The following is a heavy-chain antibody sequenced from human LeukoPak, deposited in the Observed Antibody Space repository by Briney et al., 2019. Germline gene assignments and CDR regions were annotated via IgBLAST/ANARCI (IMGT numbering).Heavy chain of an antibody. CDR3: ARGWNYGRVRYYYYMDV. V-gene: IGHV1-2*02. CDR1: GYTFTGYY. Sequence: ASVKVSCKASGYTFTGYYMHWVRQAPGQGLEWMGWINPNSGGTNYAQKFQGRVTMTRDTSISTAYMELSRLRSDDTAVYYCARGWNYGRVRYYYYMDVWGKGTTVTVPS. D-gene: IGHD1-7*01. CDR2: INPNSGGT. J-gene: IGHJ6*03.